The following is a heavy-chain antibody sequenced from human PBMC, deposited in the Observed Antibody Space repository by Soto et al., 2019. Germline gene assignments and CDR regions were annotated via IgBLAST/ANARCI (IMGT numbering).Heavy chain of an antibody. V-gene: IGHV3-23*01. J-gene: IGHJ6*02. CDR2: ISGSGVGT. CDR3: ATDNYGMDV. CDR1: GFTFSNYA. Sequence: GGSLRLSCAASGFTFSNYAMNWVRQAPGKGLEWVSAISGSGVGTYYADSVKGRFTISRDISKNTLYLQMNSLRVEDTAVYYCATDNYGMDVWGQGTTVTVSS.